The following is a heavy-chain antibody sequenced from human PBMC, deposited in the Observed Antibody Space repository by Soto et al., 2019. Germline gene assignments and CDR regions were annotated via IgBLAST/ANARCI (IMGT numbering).Heavy chain of an antibody. D-gene: IGHD6-6*01. CDR3: VRATAARQRDYSYHYYLHI. V-gene: IGHV1-46*03. CDR1: GYTFINYY. Sequence: GASVKVSCKASGYTFINYYIHWVRQAPGQRLEWMGVINPNGGSTVYAQKFQGRVTLTRDTSTSTVYVELSSLRSDDTAVYFCVRATAARQRDYSYHYYLHIWGKGTTVTVSS. CDR2: INPNGGST. J-gene: IGHJ6*03.